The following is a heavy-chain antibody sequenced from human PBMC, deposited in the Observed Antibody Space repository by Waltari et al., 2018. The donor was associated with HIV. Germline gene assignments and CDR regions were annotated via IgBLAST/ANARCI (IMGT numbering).Heavy chain of an antibody. J-gene: IGHJ6*02. D-gene: IGHD2-21*02. CDR2: IIPMYGTP. CDR3: ARLGGESGDHKNYYYYGMDV. Sequence: QAQLVQSGADVEKPGSSVKAACKDSGGPFSIATSWGREPPGQGLAWMGLIIPMYGTPTYAQKFQGRVTITADENTRTAYMELRGLRSEDTAVYYCARLGGESGDHKNYYYYGMDVWGQGATVTVS. V-gene: IGHV1-69*01. CDR1: GGPFSIA.